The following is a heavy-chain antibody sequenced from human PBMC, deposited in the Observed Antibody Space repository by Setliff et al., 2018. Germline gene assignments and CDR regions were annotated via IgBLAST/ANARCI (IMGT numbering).Heavy chain of an antibody. D-gene: IGHD6-13*01. CDR1: GYTFTSYW. CDR3: ARALASAGTVYFDY. Sequence: ESLKLSCKGSGYTFTSYWIGWVRQMPGRGLEWLGIIYSSDSHTRYSPSFQGQVTISADKSISTAYLQWSSLKASDTAMYYCARALASAGTVYFDYWGQGTLVTVSS. CDR2: IYSSDSHT. V-gene: IGHV5-51*01. J-gene: IGHJ4*02.